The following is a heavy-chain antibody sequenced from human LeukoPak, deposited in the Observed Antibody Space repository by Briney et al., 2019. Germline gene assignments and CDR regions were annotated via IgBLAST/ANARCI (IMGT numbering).Heavy chain of an antibody. D-gene: IGHD3-22*01. J-gene: IGHJ4*02. Sequence: GGSLRLSCAASGFTFSSYEMNWVRQAPGKGLEWVAVISYDGSNKYYADSVKGRFTISRDNAKNSLYLQMNSLRAEDTAVYYCARDHSSGYYYFDYWGQGTLVTVSS. CDR1: GFTFSSYE. CDR2: ISYDGSNK. V-gene: IGHV3-30*04. CDR3: ARDHSSGYYYFDY.